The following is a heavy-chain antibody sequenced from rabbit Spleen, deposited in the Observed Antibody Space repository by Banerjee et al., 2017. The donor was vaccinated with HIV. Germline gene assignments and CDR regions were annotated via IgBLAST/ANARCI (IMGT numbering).Heavy chain of an antibody. D-gene: IGHD7-1*01. Sequence: QSLEESGGDLVKPGASLTLTCKASRFSFNSGYDMCWVRQAPGKGLEWVACIYAGSSGSTYSATWAKGRFTISKTSSTTVTLQMTSLTAADTATYFCARDTGTSFSTYGMDLWGPGTLVTVS. V-gene: IGHV1S40*01. J-gene: IGHJ6*01. CDR3: ARDTGTSFSTYGMDL. CDR1: RFSFNSGYD. CDR2: IYAGSSGST.